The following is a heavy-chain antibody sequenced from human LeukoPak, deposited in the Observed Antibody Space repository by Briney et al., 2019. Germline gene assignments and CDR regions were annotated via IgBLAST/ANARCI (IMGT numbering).Heavy chain of an antibody. CDR2: IHPEGNEK. CDR3: ARGDAFSGDH. J-gene: IGHJ4*02. V-gene: IGHV3-7*04. Sequence: GGSLRLSCAVSGFSFTNFWMSWVRQAPGRGLEWVANIHPEGNEKYHVESVKGRFTISRDNTKNLLFLQMNGLRGEDTAVYYCARGDAFSGDHWGQGTLVTVSS. CDR1: GFSFTNFW.